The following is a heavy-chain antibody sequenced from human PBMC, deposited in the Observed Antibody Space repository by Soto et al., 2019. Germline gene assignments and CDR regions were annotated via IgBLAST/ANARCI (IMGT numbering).Heavy chain of an antibody. D-gene: IGHD7-27*01. CDR1: GGPISNING. CDR3: ARKLGIYWYFDL. V-gene: IGHV4-4*02. CDR2: IFHSGST. J-gene: IGHJ2*01. Sequence: QVQLQESGPGLVKPSGTLSLTCAVSGGPISNINGWNWVRQTPGKGLEWIGEIFHSGSTNQNPSLMSRVTLSVDKSKNQFSLKLSSVTAADTAVYFCARKLGIYWYFDLWGRGTLVTVSS.